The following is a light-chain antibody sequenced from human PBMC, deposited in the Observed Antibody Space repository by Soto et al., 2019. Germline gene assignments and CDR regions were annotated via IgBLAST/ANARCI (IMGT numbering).Light chain of an antibody. CDR2: GAS. CDR3: KQYKEWPPFT. V-gene: IGKV3-15*01. J-gene: IGKJ5*01. Sequence: EIVMPQSPATLSVSPGETATLSCRASQSVSNNVAWYQQKPGQAPRLLILGASTRATGIPARFSGSGSGTEFTFSISSLQSEDFAVYYCKQYKEWPPFTFGQGTRLEIK. CDR1: QSVSNN.